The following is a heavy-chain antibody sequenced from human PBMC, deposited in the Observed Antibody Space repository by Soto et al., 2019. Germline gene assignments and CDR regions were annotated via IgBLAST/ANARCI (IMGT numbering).Heavy chain of an antibody. CDR1: GFTFSSYS. CDR3: ARDISGSYTTFDY. V-gene: IGHV3-21*01. CDR2: ISSSSSYI. D-gene: IGHD3-10*01. J-gene: IGHJ4*02. Sequence: NPGGSLRLSCAASGFTFSSYSMNWVRQAPGKGLEWVSSISSSSSYIYYADSVKGRFTISRDNAKNSLYLQMNSLRAEDTAVYYCARDISGSYTTFDYWGQGTLVTVSS.